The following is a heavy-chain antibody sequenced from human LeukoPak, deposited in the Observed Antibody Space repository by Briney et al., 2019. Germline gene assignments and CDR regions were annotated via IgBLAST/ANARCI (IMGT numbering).Heavy chain of an antibody. D-gene: IGHD3-10*01. CDR1: GYTLTELS. Sequence: ASVKVSCKVSGYTLTELSMHWVRQAPGKGLEWMGGLDPEDGETIYAQKFQGRVTMTEDTSTDTAYMELSSLRSEDTAVYYCATDTYDYYGSGSYYGWGQGTLVTVSS. J-gene: IGHJ4*02. CDR2: LDPEDGET. V-gene: IGHV1-24*01. CDR3: ATDTYDYYGSGSYYG.